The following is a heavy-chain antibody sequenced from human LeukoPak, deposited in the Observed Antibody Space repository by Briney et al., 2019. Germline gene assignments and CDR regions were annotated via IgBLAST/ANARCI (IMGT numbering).Heavy chain of an antibody. CDR1: GFTFSSYA. J-gene: IGHJ4*02. V-gene: IGHV3-23*01. Sequence: GGSLRLSCAASGFTFSSYAMSWVRQAPGRGLEWVSAISGSGGSTYYADSVKGRFTISRDNSKNTLYLQMNSLRAEDTAVYYCAKDRGSSGYYAAVFGYWGQGTLVTVSS. CDR2: ISGSGGST. D-gene: IGHD3-22*01. CDR3: AKDRGSSGYYAAVFGY.